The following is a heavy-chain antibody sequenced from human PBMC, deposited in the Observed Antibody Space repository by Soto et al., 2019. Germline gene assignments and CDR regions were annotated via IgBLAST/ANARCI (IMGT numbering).Heavy chain of an antibody. Sequence: KTSETLSLTCTVSTASVNSYYWSWIRQPAGKGLEWIGRLYANENTDYNPSLRSRVTISVDTKRQFSLKLSSVTAADTAVYYCARDPPNWYFDLWGRGTPVTVSS. CDR1: TASVNSYY. J-gene: IGHJ2*01. CDR3: ARDPPNWYFDL. V-gene: IGHV4-4*07. CDR2: LYANENT.